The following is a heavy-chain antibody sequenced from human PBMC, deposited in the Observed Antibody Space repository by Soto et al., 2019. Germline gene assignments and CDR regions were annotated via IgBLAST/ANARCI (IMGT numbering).Heavy chain of an antibody. CDR2: IYYSGST. D-gene: IGHD6-19*01. V-gene: IGHV4-39*01. Sequence: SETLSLTCTVSGSSISSSSYYWGWIRQPPGKGLEWIGSIYYSGSTYYNPSLKSRVTISVDTSKNQFSLKLSSVTAADTAVYYCATKTGGGWEDGMDVWGQGTTVTVSS. CDR1: GSSISSSSYY. CDR3: ATKTGGGWEDGMDV. J-gene: IGHJ6*02.